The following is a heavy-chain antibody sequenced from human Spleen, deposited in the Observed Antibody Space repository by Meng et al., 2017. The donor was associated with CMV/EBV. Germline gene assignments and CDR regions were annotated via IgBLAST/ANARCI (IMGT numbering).Heavy chain of an antibody. CDR3: TTGRYYDFWSGSHYTLDY. J-gene: IGHJ4*02. CDR2: MNPSSGNT. D-gene: IGHD3-3*01. Sequence: ASVKVSCKASGYTFTTYDINWARQAAGQGLEWMGWMNPSSGNTDYAQNLQGRVTITRNTSISTAYMELSSLRSEDTAVYYCTTGRYYDFWSGSHYTLDYWGQGTLVTVSS. V-gene: IGHV1-8*03. CDR1: GYTFTTYD.